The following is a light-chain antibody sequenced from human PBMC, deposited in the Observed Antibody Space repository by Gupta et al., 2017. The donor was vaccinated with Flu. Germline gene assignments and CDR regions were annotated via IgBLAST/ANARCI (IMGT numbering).Light chain of an antibody. CDR2: DAS. CDR1: QGVSTA. V-gene: IGKV3-11*01. CDR3: QQYKIWPPIT. J-gene: IGKJ5*01. Sequence: EVVLTQSPATLSLSPGERATISCRASQGVSTALAWYQHKPGQAPSLLIFDASERATGIPARFSGSGSGTDFTLTISSLEPEDIAVYYCQQYKIWPPITFGQGTRLEIK.